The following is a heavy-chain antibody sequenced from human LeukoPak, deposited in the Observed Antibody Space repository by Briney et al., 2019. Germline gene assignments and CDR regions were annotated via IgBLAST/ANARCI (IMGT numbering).Heavy chain of an antibody. V-gene: IGHV1-46*01. J-gene: IGHJ4*02. D-gene: IGHD6-19*01. Sequence: ASVKVSCKASGYTFTSYYMHWVRQAPGQGLEWMGIINPSGGSTSYAQKFQGRVTMTRDTSTSTVYMELSSLRSEDTAVYYCARDLGVRWLVPPELRIDYWGQGTLVTVSS. CDR1: GYTFTSYY. CDR2: INPSGGST. CDR3: ARDLGVRWLVPPELRIDY.